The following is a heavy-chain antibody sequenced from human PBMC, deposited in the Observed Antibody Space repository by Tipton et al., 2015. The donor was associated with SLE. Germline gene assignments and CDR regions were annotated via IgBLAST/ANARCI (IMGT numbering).Heavy chain of an antibody. J-gene: IGHJ4*02. CDR3: ARQGAVAGFDY. V-gene: IGHV4-59*08. CDR1: GGSISSYY. CDR2: IYYSGST. Sequence: TLSLTCNVSGGSISSYYWSWIRRPPGKGLEWIGYIYYSGSTNYNPSLKSRVTISVDTSKNQFSLKLSSVTAADTAVYYCARQGAVAGFDYWGQGTLVTVSS. D-gene: IGHD6-19*01.